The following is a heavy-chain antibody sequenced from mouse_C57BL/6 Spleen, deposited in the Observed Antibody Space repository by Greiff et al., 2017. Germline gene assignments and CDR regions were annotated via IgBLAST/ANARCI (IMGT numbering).Heavy chain of an antibody. J-gene: IGHJ1*03. Sequence: EVKVEESGGGLVQPGGSMKLSCAASGFTFSDAWMDWVRQSPEKGLEWVAEIRNKANNHATYYAESVKGRFTISRDDSKSSVYLQMNSLRAEDTGIYYCTREDDGYYVGYFDVWGTGTTVTVSS. V-gene: IGHV6-6*01. CDR1: GFTFSDAW. D-gene: IGHD2-3*01. CDR3: TREDDGYYVGYFDV. CDR2: IRNKANNHAT.